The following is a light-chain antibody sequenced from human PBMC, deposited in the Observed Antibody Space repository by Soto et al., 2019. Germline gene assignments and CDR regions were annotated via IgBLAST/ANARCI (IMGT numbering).Light chain of an antibody. CDR2: GST. CDR3: QSYDSSLSGYV. J-gene: IGLJ1*01. CDR1: SSNFGAGFA. Sequence: QPVLTQPPSVSGAPGQRVTISCTGSSSNFGAGFAVHWYQQLPGTAPRLLIYGSTNRPSGVPDRFSGSKSGTSASLAITGLQAEDEADYYCQSYDSSLSGYVFGTGTKLTVL. V-gene: IGLV1-40*01.